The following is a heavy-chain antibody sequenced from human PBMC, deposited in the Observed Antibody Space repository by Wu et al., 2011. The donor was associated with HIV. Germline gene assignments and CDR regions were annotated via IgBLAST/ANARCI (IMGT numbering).Heavy chain of an antibody. V-gene: IGHV1-69*11. CDR1: GGTFSTYA. Sequence: QVQLVQSGAEVKKPGSSVKVSCKASGGTFSTYAFSWVRQAPGQGPEWMGRVIPILGTTNYAQKFQGRVTITADESTSTTYLELSSLRSEDTAVYYCARAYDLWSGSGYYYYMDVWGQRDHGQRLL. J-gene: IGHJ6*03. D-gene: IGHD3-3*01. CDR2: VIPILGTT. CDR3: ARAYDLWSGSGYYYYMDV.